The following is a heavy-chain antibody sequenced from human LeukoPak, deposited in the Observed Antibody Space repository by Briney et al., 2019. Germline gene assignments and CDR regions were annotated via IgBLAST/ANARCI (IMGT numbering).Heavy chain of an antibody. D-gene: IGHD3-22*01. CDR2: INHSGST. Sequence: SETLSLTCAVYGGSFSGYYWIWIRQPPGKGLEWIGEINHSGSTNYNPSLKSRVTISVDTSKNQFSLKLSSVTAADTAVYYWTRATGYYYDSNGYYEWGQGTLVTVSS. CDR1: GGSFSGYY. CDR3: TRATGYYYDSNGYYE. J-gene: IGHJ4*02. V-gene: IGHV4-34*01.